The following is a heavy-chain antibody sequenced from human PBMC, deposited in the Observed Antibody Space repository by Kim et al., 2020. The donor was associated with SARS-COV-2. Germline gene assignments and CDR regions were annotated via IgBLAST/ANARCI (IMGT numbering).Heavy chain of an antibody. V-gene: IGHV3-9*01. CDR2: ISWNSGSI. Sequence: GGSLRLSCAASGFTFDDYAMHWVRQAPGKGLEWVSGISWNSGSIGYADSVKGRFTISRDNAKNSLYLQMNSLRAEDTALYYCVKSVYEVPWLGFDYWGQGTLVTVSS. CDR1: GFTFDDYA. CDR3: VKSVYEVPWLGFDY. J-gene: IGHJ4*02. D-gene: IGHD2-2*01.